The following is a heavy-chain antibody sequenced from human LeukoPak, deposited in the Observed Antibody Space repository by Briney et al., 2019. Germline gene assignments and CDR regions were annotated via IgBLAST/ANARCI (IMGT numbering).Heavy chain of an antibody. D-gene: IGHD2-2*01. CDR1: GYTFTGYY. CDR3: ARDLAYCSSTSCYP. CDR2: INPNSGGT. Sequence: ASVKVSCKASGYTFTGYYMHWVRQAPGQGLEWMGWINPNSGGTNYAQKFQGRVTMTRDTSISTAYMELSRQRSDDTAVYYCARDLAYCSSTSCYPWGQGTLVTVSS. V-gene: IGHV1-2*02. J-gene: IGHJ5*02.